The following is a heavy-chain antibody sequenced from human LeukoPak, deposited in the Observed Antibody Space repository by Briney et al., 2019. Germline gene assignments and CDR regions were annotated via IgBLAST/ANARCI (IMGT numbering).Heavy chain of an antibody. Sequence: SETLSLTCAVYGGSFSGYYWSWIRQPPEKGLEWIGEINHSGSTYYNPSLKSRVTISVDTSKNQFSLKLSSVTAADTAVYYCARGVRYYYDSSGYPPNTLDYWGQGTLVTVSS. V-gene: IGHV4-34*09. CDR2: INHSGST. J-gene: IGHJ4*02. CDR3: ARGVRYYYDSSGYPPNTLDY. CDR1: GGSFSGYY. D-gene: IGHD3-22*01.